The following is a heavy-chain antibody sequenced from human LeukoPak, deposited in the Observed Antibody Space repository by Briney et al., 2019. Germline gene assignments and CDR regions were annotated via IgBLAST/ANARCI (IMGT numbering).Heavy chain of an antibody. D-gene: IGHD2-8*02. CDR2: MNPNSGNT. CDR1: GYTFISYD. Sequence: ASVKVSYKASGYTFISYDINWVRQATGQGLEWMGWMNPNSGNTDYAEKFQGRVTMTSDTSISTAYMEVSSLRSEDTAVYYCARGRAGSGYYYGTDVWGQGTTVTVSS. V-gene: IGHV1-8*01. CDR3: ARGRAGSGYYYGTDV. J-gene: IGHJ6*02.